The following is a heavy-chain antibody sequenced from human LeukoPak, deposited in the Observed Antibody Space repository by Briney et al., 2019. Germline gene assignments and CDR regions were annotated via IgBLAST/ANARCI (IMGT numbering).Heavy chain of an antibody. CDR2: IIPILGIA. CDR3: ARGPPIHDILTGYFRNDGYFDY. D-gene: IGHD3-9*01. CDR1: GGTFSSYA. V-gene: IGHV1-69*04. J-gene: IGHJ4*02. Sequence: ASVKVSCKASGGTFSSYAISWVRQAPGQGLEWMGRIIPILGIANYAQKFQGRVTITADKSTSTAYMELSSLRSEDTAVYYCARGPPIHDILTGYFRNDGYFDYWGQGTLVTVSS.